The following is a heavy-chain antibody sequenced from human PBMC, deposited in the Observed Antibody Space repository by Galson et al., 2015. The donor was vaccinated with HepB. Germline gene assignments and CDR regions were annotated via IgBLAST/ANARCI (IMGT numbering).Heavy chain of an antibody. D-gene: IGHD1-26*01. V-gene: IGHV3-7*01. CDR3: ARRARELLTPYYYYYYMDV. Sequence: SLRLSCAASGFTFSSYWMSWVRQAPGKGLEWVANIKQDGSEKYYVDSVKGRFAISRDNAKNSLYLQMNSLRAEDTAVYYCARRARELLTPYYYYYYMDVWSKGTTVTVSS. CDR1: GFTFSSYW. J-gene: IGHJ6*03. CDR2: IKQDGSEK.